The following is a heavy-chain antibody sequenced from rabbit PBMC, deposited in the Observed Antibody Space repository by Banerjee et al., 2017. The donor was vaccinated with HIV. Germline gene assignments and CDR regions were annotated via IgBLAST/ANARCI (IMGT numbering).Heavy chain of an antibody. D-gene: IGHD3-3*01. CDR2: IYAGSSDST. CDR1: GFSFSSSYY. Sequence: QSLEESGGDLVKPGASLTLTCTASGFSFSSSYYMCWVRQAPGKGLEWIACIYAGSSDSTYYASWAKGRFTISKTSSTTVTLQMTSLTAADTATYFCAFVSSPPCGVYYYYGMDLWGPGTLVTVS. CDR3: AFVSSPPCGVYYYYGMDL. J-gene: IGHJ6*01. V-gene: IGHV1S40*01.